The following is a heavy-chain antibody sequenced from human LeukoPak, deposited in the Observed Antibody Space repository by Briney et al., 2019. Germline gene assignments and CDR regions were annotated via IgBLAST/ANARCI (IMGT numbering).Heavy chain of an antibody. J-gene: IGHJ4*02. CDR3: AKDAPIGY. D-gene: IGHD3-16*02. CDR1: GFTFSNYG. Sequence: PGGSLRLSCAASGFTFSNYGLHWVRQAPGKGLERVAFIRYDGSNKYYADSVKGRFTISRDNSENTLYLQMNSLRPEDTAVYYCAKDAPIGYWGQGTLVTVSS. V-gene: IGHV3-30*02. CDR2: IRYDGSNK.